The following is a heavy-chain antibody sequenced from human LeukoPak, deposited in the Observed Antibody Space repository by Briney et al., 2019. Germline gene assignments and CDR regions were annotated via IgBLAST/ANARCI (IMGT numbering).Heavy chain of an antibody. D-gene: IGHD1-26*01. CDR3: ARWASGSYFYFDY. CDR2: VIPIFGTA. J-gene: IGHJ4*02. V-gene: IGHV1-69*05. CDR1: GGTFSSYA. Sequence: SVKVSCKASGGTFSSYAISWVRQAPGQGLEWMGGVIPIFGTANYAQKFQGRVTITTDESTSTAYMELSSLRSEDTAVYYCARWASGSYFYFDYWGQGTLVTVSS.